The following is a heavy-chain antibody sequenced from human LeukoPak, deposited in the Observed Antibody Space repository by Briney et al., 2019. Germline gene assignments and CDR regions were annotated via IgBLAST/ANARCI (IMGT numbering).Heavy chain of an antibody. J-gene: IGHJ6*03. D-gene: IGHD6-6*01. Sequence: GGSLRLSCAASGFTFSSYAMSWVRQAPGKGLEWVSAISGSGGSTYYADPVKGRFTISRDNSKNTLYLQMNSLRAEDTAVYYCATTTSPYSSSSSLKLYYYYYMDVWGKGTTVTVSS. CDR1: GFTFSSYA. CDR3: ATTTSPYSSSSSLKLYYYYYMDV. CDR2: ISGSGGST. V-gene: IGHV3-23*01.